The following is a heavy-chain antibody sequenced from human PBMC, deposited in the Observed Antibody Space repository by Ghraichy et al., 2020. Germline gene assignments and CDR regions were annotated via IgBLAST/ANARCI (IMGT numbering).Heavy chain of an antibody. V-gene: IGHV3-23*01. J-gene: IGHJ6*02. Sequence: GGSLRLSCAASGFTFSSYDMNWVRQAPGKGLEWVSAISGSGGSKYYADSVKGRFTISRDNSKNTLYLQMKSLRAEDTAEYLCAKGAAAGYYNAMDGWGQGTTVTVSS. CDR2: ISGSGGSK. D-gene: IGHD6-13*01. CDR3: AKGAAAGYYNAMDG. CDR1: GFTFSSYD.